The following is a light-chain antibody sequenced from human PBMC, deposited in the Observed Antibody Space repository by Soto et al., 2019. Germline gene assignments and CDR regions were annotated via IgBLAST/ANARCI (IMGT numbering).Light chain of an antibody. J-gene: IGKJ2*01. CDR3: QQSYSTPYT. V-gene: IGKV1-39*01. CDR2: AAS. Sequence: DIQMTQPPSSLSASVGDRVTITCRASQSISSYLNWHQQKPGKAPKRLIYAASSLQSGVPSRFSGSGSATDFTLTISSLQPEDFATYYCQQSYSTPYTFGQGTKLEIK. CDR1: QSISSY.